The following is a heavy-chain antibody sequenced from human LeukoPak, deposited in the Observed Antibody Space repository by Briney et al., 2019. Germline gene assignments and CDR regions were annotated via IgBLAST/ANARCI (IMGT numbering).Heavy chain of an antibody. D-gene: IGHD3-22*01. CDR1: GGSISSYY. J-gene: IGHJ4*02. CDR2: IYSSGSS. CDR3: ACNYYDSSGYYNDY. V-gene: IGHV4-4*07. Sequence: SETLSLTCSVSGGSISSYYWSWIRQPAGKGLEWIGRIYSSGSSNYNPSLKSRVTMSVDTSKNQFSLQLSSVTAADTAVYYCACNYYDSSGYYNDYWGQGTLVTVSS.